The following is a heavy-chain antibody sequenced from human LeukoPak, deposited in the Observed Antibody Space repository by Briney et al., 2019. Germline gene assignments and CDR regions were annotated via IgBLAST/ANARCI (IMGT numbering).Heavy chain of an antibody. V-gene: IGHV1-3*04. J-gene: IGHJ4*02. CDR2: IDTGKGNT. CDR1: GYTFTKYA. Sequence: ASVKVSFKTSGYTFTKYALHWVRQAPGQGLEWLGWIDTGKGNTRYSQKLPDRVTLTRDTSATTAYMGLSSLRSEDTDVYYCARDESDWGQGTLVTVS. CDR3: ARDESD.